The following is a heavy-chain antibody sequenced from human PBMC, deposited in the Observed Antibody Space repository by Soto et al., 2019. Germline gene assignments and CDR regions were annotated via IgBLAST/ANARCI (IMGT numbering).Heavy chain of an antibody. CDR2: INAGNGNT. V-gene: IGHV1-3*01. Sequence: ASVKVSCKASGYTFTSYAMHWVRQAPGQRLEWMGWINAGNGNTKYSQKFQGRVTITRDTSASTAYMELSSLRSEDTAVYYCARMGPYYGPSDYWGQGTLVTVSS. CDR1: GYTFTSYA. D-gene: IGHD3-22*01. J-gene: IGHJ4*02. CDR3: ARMGPYYGPSDY.